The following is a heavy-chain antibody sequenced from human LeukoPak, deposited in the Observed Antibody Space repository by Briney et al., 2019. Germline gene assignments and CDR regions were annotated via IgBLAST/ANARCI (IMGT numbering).Heavy chain of an antibody. Sequence: PGGSLRLSCAASGFTFSSYAMSWVRQAPGKGLEWVSAISGSGGSTYYADSVKGRFTISRDSSKNTLYLQMNSLRAEDTAVYYCAKADNPTTKYSGSWSLYGMDVWGQGTTVTVSS. J-gene: IGHJ6*02. V-gene: IGHV3-23*01. CDR2: ISGSGGST. CDR3: AKADNPTTKYSGSWSLYGMDV. CDR1: GFTFSSYA. D-gene: IGHD6-13*01.